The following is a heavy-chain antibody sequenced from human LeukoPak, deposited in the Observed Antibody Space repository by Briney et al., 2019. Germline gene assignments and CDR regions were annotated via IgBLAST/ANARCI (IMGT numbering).Heavy chain of an antibody. V-gene: IGHV3-21*01. CDR3: AGANYFSSDFDY. CDR2: ISSSSSYI. D-gene: IGHD4/OR15-4a*01. CDR1: GFTFSSYS. J-gene: IGHJ4*02. Sequence: AGGSLRLSCAASGFTFSSYSMNWVRQAPGKGLEWVSSISSSSSYIYYADSVKGRFTISRDNAKNSLYLQMNSLRAEDTAVYYCAGANYFSSDFDYWGQGTLVTVSS.